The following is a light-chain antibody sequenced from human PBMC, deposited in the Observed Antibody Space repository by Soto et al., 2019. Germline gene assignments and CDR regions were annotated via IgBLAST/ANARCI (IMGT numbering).Light chain of an antibody. CDR3: QTWGTGNWV. Sequence: QPVLTQSPSASASLGASVKLTCTLSSGHSSYTIAWHQQQPEKGPRYLMNLNSDGSHNKGDGIPDRFSGSSSGAERYLTISSLQSEDEADYYCQTWGTGNWVFGGGTKVTVL. J-gene: IGLJ3*02. CDR1: SGHSSYT. V-gene: IGLV4-69*01. CDR2: LNSDGSH.